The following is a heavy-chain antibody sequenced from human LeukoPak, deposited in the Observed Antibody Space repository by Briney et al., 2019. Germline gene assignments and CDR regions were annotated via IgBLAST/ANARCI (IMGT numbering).Heavy chain of an antibody. CDR1: GGTFSSYA. Sequence: GASVKVSCKASGGTFSSYAISWVRQAPGQGLEWMGRIIPILGIANYAQKFQGRVTITADKSTSTAYMELSSLRSEDTAVYYCARHHFHCSSTSCSAPFDYWGQGTLVTVSS. J-gene: IGHJ4*02. CDR2: IIPILGIA. CDR3: ARHHFHCSSTSCSAPFDY. D-gene: IGHD2-2*01. V-gene: IGHV1-69*04.